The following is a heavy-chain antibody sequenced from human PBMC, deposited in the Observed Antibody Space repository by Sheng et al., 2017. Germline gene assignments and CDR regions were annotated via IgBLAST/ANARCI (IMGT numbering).Heavy chain of an antibody. CDR1: GITFTSYG. CDR3: AKDGVVAGPGLLIRDYGMDV. D-gene: IGHD6-19*01. V-gene: IGHV3-30*18. CDR2: VSYDGSKK. J-gene: IGHJ6*02. Sequence: QVQLVESGGGVVQPGRSLRLSCAASGITFTSYGMHWVRQAPGKGLEWVAVVSYDGSKKYYVDSVKGRFTISRDNSKNTLYLQMNSLRVEDTAVYYCAKDGVVAGPGLLIRDYGMDVWGQGTTVSVSS.